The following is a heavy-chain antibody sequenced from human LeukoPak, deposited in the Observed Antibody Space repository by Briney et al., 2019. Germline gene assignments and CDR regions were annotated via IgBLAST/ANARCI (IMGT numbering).Heavy chain of an antibody. Sequence: PGGSLRLSCAASGFTFSSYAMHWVRQAPVKGLEWVAVISYDGSNKYYADSVKGRFTISRDNSKNTLYLQMNSLRAEDTAVYYCARESHSKNAFDYWGQGTLVTVSS. CDR3: ARESHSKNAFDY. CDR2: ISYDGSNK. V-gene: IGHV3-30-3*01. CDR1: GFTFSSYA. J-gene: IGHJ4*02. D-gene: IGHD4-4*01.